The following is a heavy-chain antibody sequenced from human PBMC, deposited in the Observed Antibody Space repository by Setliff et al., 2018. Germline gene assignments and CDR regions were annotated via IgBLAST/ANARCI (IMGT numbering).Heavy chain of an antibody. CDR2: INPSGGST. J-gene: IGHJ4*02. V-gene: IGHV1-46*01. CDR1: GYTFTSYY. CDR3: ARRSSSGNGFDY. D-gene: IGHD6-13*01. Sequence: GASVKVSCKASGYTFTSYYMHWVRQALGQGLEWMGIINPSGGSTSYAQKFQGRVTMTRDTSTSTVYMELSSLRSEDTAVYYCARRSSSGNGFDYWGQGTQVTVAS.